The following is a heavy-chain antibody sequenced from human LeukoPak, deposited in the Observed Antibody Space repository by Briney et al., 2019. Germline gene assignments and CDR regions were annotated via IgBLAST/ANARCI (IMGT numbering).Heavy chain of an antibody. Sequence: AASVKVSCKASGYTFTSYDINWVRQATGQGLEWMGWMNPNSGNTGYAQKFQGRVTITRNTSISTAYMEQSSLRSEDTAVYYCARSSTVTLPRRFDPWGQGTLVTVSS. CDR2: MNPNSGNT. D-gene: IGHD4-11*01. CDR3: ARSSTVTLPRRFDP. V-gene: IGHV1-8*03. CDR1: GYTFTSYD. J-gene: IGHJ5*02.